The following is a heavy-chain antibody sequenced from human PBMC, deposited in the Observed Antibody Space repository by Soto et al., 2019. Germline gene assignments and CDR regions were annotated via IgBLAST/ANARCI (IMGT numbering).Heavy chain of an antibody. CDR1: GFTFSSYS. J-gene: IGHJ5*02. CDR3: ARSLLRAPNWFDP. V-gene: IGHV3-21*01. Sequence: PGGSLRLSCAASGFTFSSYSMNWVRQAPGKGLEWVSSISSSSSYIYYADSVKGRFTISRDNAKNSLYLQMNSLRAEDTAVYYCARSLLRAPNWFDPWGQGTLVTVSS. CDR2: ISSSSSYI.